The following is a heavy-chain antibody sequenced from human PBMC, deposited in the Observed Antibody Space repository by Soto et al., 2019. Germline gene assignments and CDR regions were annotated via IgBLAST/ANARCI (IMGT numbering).Heavy chain of an antibody. J-gene: IGHJ4*02. D-gene: IGHD3-22*01. CDR1: GSSMTTYY. CDR3: ARMNYYDTSGYPFDY. V-gene: IGHV4-59*01. CDR2: IYFRGTT. Sequence: SETLSLTCSVSGSSMTTYYWHWIRQAPGKGLEWIGYIYFRGTTNYNPSLKSRVTMSADTSKNQFSLKLNSVTAADTAVYYCARMNYYDTSGYPFDYWGQGMMVTVSS.